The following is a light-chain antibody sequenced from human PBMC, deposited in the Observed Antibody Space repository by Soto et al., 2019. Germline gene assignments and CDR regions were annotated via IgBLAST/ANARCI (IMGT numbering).Light chain of an antibody. CDR3: QQYDHLPRT. J-gene: IGKJ1*01. Sequence: DIQMIQSPSSLSASVGDRVTITCQASQEISNYLNWYQQKPGKAPKLLIYDASNLERGVPSRFRGSGSGTDFTFPISSLQPEDFATYYCQQYDHLPRTFGRVTKVEIK. CDR1: QEISNY. V-gene: IGKV1-33*01. CDR2: DAS.